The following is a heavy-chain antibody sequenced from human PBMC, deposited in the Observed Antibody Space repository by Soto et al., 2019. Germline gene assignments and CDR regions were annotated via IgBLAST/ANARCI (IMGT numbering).Heavy chain of an antibody. CDR3: AKDRLLRITMIPWWFDP. CDR1: GFTFSSYA. D-gene: IGHD3-22*01. Sequence: GGSLRLSCAASGFTFSSYAMSWVRQAPGKGLEWVSAISGSGGSTYYADSVKGRFTISRDNSKNTLYPQMNSLRAEDTAVYYCAKDRLLRITMIPWWFDPWGQGTLVTVSS. V-gene: IGHV3-23*01. CDR2: ISGSGGST. J-gene: IGHJ5*02.